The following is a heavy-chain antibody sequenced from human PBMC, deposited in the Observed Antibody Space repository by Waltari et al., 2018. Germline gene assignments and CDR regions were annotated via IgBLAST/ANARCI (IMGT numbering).Heavy chain of an antibody. D-gene: IGHD5-18*01. J-gene: IGHJ4*02. Sequence: EVQLEQSGAEVKKPGESLKISCNGSGYSFAEYWIGWVGQMPGKGLEWMGVIYPGDSNTKYSLSFQGQVTISADTSISTAYLQWSSLKASDTAIYFCARQNIHSYGYGYFDFWGQGTLVTVSS. V-gene: IGHV5-51*01. CDR1: GYSFAEYW. CDR2: IYPGDSNT. CDR3: ARQNIHSYGYGYFDF.